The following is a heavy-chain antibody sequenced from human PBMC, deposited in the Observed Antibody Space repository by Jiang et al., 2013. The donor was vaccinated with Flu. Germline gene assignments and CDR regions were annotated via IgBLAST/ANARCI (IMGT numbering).Heavy chain of an antibody. Sequence: VQLLESGGGVVQPGRSLRVSCAASGFTFSFYTMHWVRQAPGKGLEWVAIISYEGSNKYYADSVKGRFTISRDNSKNTVYLEMNSLRAEDTALYYCARVKGDAYSRKGAYFEYWGQGIMVTVSS. D-gene: IGHD5-24*01. J-gene: IGHJ4*02. CDR1: GFTFSFYT. V-gene: IGHV3-30*01. CDR3: ARVKGDAYSRKGAYFEY. CDR2: ISYEGSNK.